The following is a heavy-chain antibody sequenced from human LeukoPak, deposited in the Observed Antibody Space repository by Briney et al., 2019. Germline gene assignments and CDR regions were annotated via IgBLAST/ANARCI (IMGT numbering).Heavy chain of an antibody. D-gene: IGHD3-10*01. V-gene: IGHV4-4*07. CDR3: ARRYGSGSSGTFDY. Sequence: PSETLPLTCTVSGGSINSNYWSWIRQPAGKGLEWIGRIYTSGSTNYNPSFKSRVTMSVDTSENQFSLKLSSVTAADTAVYYCARRYGSGSSGTFDYWGQATLVTVSS. J-gene: IGHJ4*02. CDR1: GGSINSNY. CDR2: IYTSGST.